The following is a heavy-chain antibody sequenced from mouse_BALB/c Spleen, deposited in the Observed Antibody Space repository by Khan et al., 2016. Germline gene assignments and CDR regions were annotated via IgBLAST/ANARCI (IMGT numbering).Heavy chain of an antibody. CDR1: GYTFTNYG. CDR3: ARYRYYYGSCRYFDV. V-gene: IGHV9-3-1*01. D-gene: IGHD1-1*01. Sequence: QIQLVQSGPELKKPGKTVKISCKASGYTFTNYGMNWVKQAPGKGLKWMGWINTYSGESTYADDFKGRFAFSLETSANTAYLQINNLKNEDTATYFCARYRYYYGSCRYFDVWGAGTTVTVSS. J-gene: IGHJ1*01. CDR2: INTYSGES.